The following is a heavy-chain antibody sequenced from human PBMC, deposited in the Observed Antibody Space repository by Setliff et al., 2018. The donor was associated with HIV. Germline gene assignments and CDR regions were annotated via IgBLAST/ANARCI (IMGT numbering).Heavy chain of an antibody. CDR2: IIPFFRTT. CDR1: GYTFTSYG. J-gene: IGHJ4*02. Sequence: ASVKVSCKASGYTFTSYGISWVRQAPGQGLEWMGGIIPFFRTTNYAQKFQGRVTVTADISTSTAYMELRSLRSDDTAVYYCARDKAGDLWYFDSWGQGTLVTVSS. D-gene: IGHD7-27*01. CDR3: ARDKAGDLWYFDS. V-gene: IGHV1-69*06.